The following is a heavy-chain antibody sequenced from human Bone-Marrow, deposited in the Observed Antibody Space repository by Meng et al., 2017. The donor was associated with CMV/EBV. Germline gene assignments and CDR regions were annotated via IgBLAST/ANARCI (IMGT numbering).Heavy chain of an antibody. CDR2: INPNSGGT. Sequence: ASVKVSCKASGYTFTGYYMHWVRQAPGQGLEWMGWINPNSGGTNYAQKFQGRVTMTRDTSITTAYMELTSLRSDDTAVYYCASPAVRASGGAFDYWGQGTLVTVSS. D-gene: IGHD3-16*01. CDR1: GYTFTGYY. J-gene: IGHJ4*02. V-gene: IGHV1-2*02. CDR3: ASPAVRASGGAFDY.